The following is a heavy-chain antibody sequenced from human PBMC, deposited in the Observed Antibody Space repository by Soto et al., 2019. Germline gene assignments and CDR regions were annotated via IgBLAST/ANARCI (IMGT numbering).Heavy chain of an antibody. V-gene: IGHV1-69*13. CDR2: IIPIFGTA. Sequence: GASVKVSCKASGGTFSSYAISWVRQAPGQGLEWMGGIIPIFGTANYAQKFQGRVTITADESTSTAYMELSSLRSEDTAVYYCASGPLPEQLVSPFYYYYYGMDVWGQGTTVTVS. CDR1: GGTFSSYA. J-gene: IGHJ6*02. D-gene: IGHD6-6*01. CDR3: ASGPLPEQLVSPFYYYYYGMDV.